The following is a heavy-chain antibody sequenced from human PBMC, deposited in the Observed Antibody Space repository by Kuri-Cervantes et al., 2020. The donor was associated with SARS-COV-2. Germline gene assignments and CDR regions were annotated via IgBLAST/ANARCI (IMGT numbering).Heavy chain of an antibody. D-gene: IGHD2-8*01. CDR2: ISGSGETI. Sequence: GGSLRLSCAASGFTFSNAWMNWVRQAPGKGLEWVSVISGSGETIHYADSVQGRFTISRDNSKKMLYLQMKSLGAEDTATYYCALEIMSFFGMDVWGQGTTVTVSS. CDR3: ALEIMSFFGMDV. V-gene: IGHV3-23*01. J-gene: IGHJ6*02. CDR1: GFTFSNAW.